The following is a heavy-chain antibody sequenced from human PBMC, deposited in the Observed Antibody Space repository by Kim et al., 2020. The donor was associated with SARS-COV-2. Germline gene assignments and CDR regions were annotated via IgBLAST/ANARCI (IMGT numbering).Heavy chain of an antibody. D-gene: IGHD6-13*01. CDR3: AKGGIAAAGTFDY. J-gene: IGHJ4*02. Sequence: SAYSVKVRFPISRDNTTNKLYLQMNSLRAEDTAVYYCAKGGIAAAGTFDYWGQGTLVTVSS. V-gene: IGHV3-23*01.